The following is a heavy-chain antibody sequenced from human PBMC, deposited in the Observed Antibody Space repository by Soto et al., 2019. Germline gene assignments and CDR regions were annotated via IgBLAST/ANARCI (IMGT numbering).Heavy chain of an antibody. CDR2: ISGSGGST. D-gene: IGHD4-17*01. Sequence: EVQLLESGGGWVQPGGFLRLSCAASGFTFRNYDMSWVRQAPGKGLEWVSTISGSGGSTYYADSVKGRFTISRDNSQNTLYLQMNSLRAEDTAVYYCAKTTVIVGYYYGMDVWGQWTTVTVSS. J-gene: IGHJ6*02. CDR1: GFTFRNYD. CDR3: AKTTVIVGYYYGMDV. V-gene: IGHV3-23*01.